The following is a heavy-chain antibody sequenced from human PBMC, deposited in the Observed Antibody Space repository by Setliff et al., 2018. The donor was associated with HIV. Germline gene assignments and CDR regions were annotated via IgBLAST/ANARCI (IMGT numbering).Heavy chain of an antibody. D-gene: IGHD2-2*01. J-gene: IGHJ6*03. Sequence: PSETLSLTCTVSGGSISSHYWSWIRQPPGKGLEWTGYIYYSGSTNYNPSLKSRVSISVDTSKTQFSLKLSSVTAADTAIYYCATTDIVVVPASTDYYYYMDVWGKGTTVTVSS. V-gene: IGHV4-59*11. CDR2: IYYSGST. CDR1: GGSISSHY. CDR3: ATTDIVVVPASTDYYYYMDV.